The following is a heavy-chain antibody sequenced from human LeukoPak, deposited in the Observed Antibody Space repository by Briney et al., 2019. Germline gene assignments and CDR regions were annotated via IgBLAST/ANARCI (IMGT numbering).Heavy chain of an antibody. V-gene: IGHV4-31*03. J-gene: IGHJ6*02. CDR1: GGSISSGGYY. CDR3: AREPPPGYSSSWWDYYYYGMDV. CDR2: IYYSGST. Sequence: SETLSLTCTVSGGSISSGGYYWSWIRQHPGKGLEWIGYIYYSGSTYYNPSLKSRVTISVDTSKNQFSLKLSSVTAADTAVYYCAREPPPGYSSSWWDYYYYGMDVWGQGTTVTVSS. D-gene: IGHD6-13*01.